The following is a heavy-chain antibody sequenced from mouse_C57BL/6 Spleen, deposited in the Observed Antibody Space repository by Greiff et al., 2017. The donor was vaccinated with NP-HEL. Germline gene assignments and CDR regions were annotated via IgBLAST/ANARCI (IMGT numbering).Heavy chain of an antibody. CDR1: GYPFTDYE. Sequence: QVQLQQSGAELVRPGASVTLSCKASGYPFTDYEMHWVKQTPVHGLEWIGAIDPETGGTAYNQKFKGKAILTADKSSSTAYMELRSLTSEDSAVYYCTTYDYDGFAYWGQGTLVTVSA. J-gene: IGHJ3*01. D-gene: IGHD2-4*01. CDR2: IDPETGGT. CDR3: TTYDYDGFAY. V-gene: IGHV1-15*01.